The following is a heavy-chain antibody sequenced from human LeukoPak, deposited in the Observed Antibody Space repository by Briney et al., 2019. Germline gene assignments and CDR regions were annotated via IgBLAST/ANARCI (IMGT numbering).Heavy chain of an antibody. Sequence: PGRSLRLSCAASGFTFSNYGMHWVRQAPGKGLEWVAVISYDGSNKYYADSVKGRFTIYRDNSKNTLYLQMNSLRAEDTAVYYCAKDPGAGDLWEPRMGYWGQGTLVTVSS. CDR1: GFTFSNYG. J-gene: IGHJ4*02. V-gene: IGHV3-30*18. CDR2: ISYDGSNK. D-gene: IGHD1-26*01. CDR3: AKDPGAGDLWEPRMGY.